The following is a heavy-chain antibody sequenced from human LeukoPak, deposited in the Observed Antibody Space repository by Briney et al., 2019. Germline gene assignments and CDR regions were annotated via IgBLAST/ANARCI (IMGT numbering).Heavy chain of an antibody. CDR3: ARALGRRVVLAFDI. CDR2: IKQDGSEK. J-gene: IGHJ3*02. V-gene: IGHV3-7*03. D-gene: IGHD2-15*01. Sequence: PGGSLRLSCAASGFTFSSYWMSWVRQAPGKGLEWVANIKQDGSEKYYVDSVKGRFTISRDNAKNSLYLQMNSLRAEDTAVYYCARALGRRVVLAFDIWGQGTMVTVSS. CDR1: GFTFSSYW.